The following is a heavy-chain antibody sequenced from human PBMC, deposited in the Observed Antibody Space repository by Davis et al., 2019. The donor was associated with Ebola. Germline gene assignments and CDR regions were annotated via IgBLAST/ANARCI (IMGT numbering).Heavy chain of an antibody. CDR2: IYYSGST. V-gene: IGHV4-59*12. CDR1: GGSISSYY. Sequence: SETLSLTCTVSGGSISSYYWSWIRQPPGKGLEWIGYIYYSGSTNYNPSLKSRVTISVDTSKNQFSLKLSSVTAADTAVYYCARGRTVDTAMVTGFYYGMDVWGQGTTVTVSS. CDR3: ARGRTVDTAMVTGFYYGMDV. J-gene: IGHJ6*02. D-gene: IGHD5-18*01.